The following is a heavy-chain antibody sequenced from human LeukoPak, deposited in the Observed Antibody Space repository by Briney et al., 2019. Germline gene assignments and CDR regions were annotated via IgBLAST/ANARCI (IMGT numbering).Heavy chain of an antibody. Sequence: SQTLSLTCTVSGGSISSGNYYWSWIRQPAGKGLEWIGRIYSSGSARYTPSLKSRVTISVDTSKNQLSLNLRSVTASDTAVYYCAREGGSGGHYYYYMDVWGTGTTVTVSS. D-gene: IGHD3-10*01. CDR1: GGSISSGNYY. CDR2: IYSSGSA. J-gene: IGHJ6*03. V-gene: IGHV4-61*02. CDR3: AREGGSGGHYYYYMDV.